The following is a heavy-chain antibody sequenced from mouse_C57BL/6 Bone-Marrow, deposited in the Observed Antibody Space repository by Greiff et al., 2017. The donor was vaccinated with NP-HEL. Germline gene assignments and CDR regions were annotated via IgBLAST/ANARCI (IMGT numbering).Heavy chain of an antibody. CDR1: GFTFTDYY. CDR3: ARYSHYGSSRYAMDY. J-gene: IGHJ4*01. CDR2: IRNKANGYTT. V-gene: IGHV7-3*01. D-gene: IGHD1-1*01. Sequence: EVKVVESGGGLVQPGGSLSLSCAASGFTFTDYYMSWVRQPPGTALEWLGFIRNKANGYTTEYSASVKGRFTISRDNSQSILYLQMNALRAEDRATYYGARYSHYGSSRYAMDYWGKGTSVTVSS.